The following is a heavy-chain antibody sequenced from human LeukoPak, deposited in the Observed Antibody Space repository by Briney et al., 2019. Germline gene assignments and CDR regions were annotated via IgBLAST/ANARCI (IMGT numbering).Heavy chain of an antibody. D-gene: IGHD2-15*01. V-gene: IGHV1-46*01. Sequence: ASVKVSCTASGYTFTSYYMHWVRQAPGQGLEWMGIINPSGGSTSYAQKFQGRVTMTRDTSTSTVYMELSSLRSEDTAVYYCARVAAIPYYFDYRGQGTLVTVSS. CDR2: INPSGGST. CDR3: ARVAAIPYYFDY. J-gene: IGHJ4*02. CDR1: GYTFTSYY.